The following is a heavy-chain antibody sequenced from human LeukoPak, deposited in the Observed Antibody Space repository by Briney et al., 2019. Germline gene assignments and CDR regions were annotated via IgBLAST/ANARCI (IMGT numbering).Heavy chain of an antibody. CDR1: GGSFSGYS. V-gene: IGHV4-34*01. CDR3: ARGRTGENTYVGGYYYMDV. D-gene: IGHD4-17*01. CDR2: ISDSGSA. Sequence: PSETLSLTCAVFGGSFSGYSWTWIRQPPGKGMEWIGKISDSGSANYNPSLKSRVTISVHASGNKFSLELSSATAADTAVYYCARGRTGENTYVGGYYYMDVWGKGTTVTVSS. J-gene: IGHJ6*03.